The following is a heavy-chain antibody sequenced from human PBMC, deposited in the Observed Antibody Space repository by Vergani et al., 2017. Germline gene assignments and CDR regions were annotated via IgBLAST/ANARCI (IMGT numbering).Heavy chain of an antibody. CDR3: ARATCSGGSCYLGFEY. CDR1: GYTFTSYD. Sequence: QVQLVQSGAEVKKPGASVKVSCKASGYTFTSYDINWVRQATGQGLEWMGWMNPNSGNTGYAQKFQGRVTITRNTAISTAYMELSSLKSEDTAVFYCARATCSGGSCYLGFEYWGQGSLITVSS. CDR2: MNPNSGNT. V-gene: IGHV1-8*03. D-gene: IGHD2-15*01. J-gene: IGHJ4*02.